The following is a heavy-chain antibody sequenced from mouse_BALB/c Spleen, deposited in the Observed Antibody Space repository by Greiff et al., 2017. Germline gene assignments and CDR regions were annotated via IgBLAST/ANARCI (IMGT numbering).Heavy chain of an antibody. CDR3: ARRITVEAPFDY. Sequence: VQLQQSGAELAKPGASVKMSCKASGYTFTSYWMHWVKQRPGQGLEWIGYINPSTGYTEYNQKFKDKATLTADKSSSTAYMQLSSLTSEDSAVYYCARRITVEAPFDYWGQGTTLTVSS. V-gene: IGHV1-7*01. CDR2: INPSTGYT. CDR1: GYTFTSYW. J-gene: IGHJ2*01. D-gene: IGHD1-1*01.